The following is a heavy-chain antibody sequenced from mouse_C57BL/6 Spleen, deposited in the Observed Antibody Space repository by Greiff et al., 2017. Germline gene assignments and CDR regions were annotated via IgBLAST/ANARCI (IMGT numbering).Heavy chain of an antibody. Sequence: ESGPGLVKPSQSLSLTCSVTGYSITSGYYWNWIRQFPGNKLEWMGYISYDGSNNYNPSLKNRISITRDTSKNQFFLKLNSVTTEDTATYYCASPAAYYSNYYYAMDYWGQGTSVTVSS. V-gene: IGHV3-6*01. CDR3: ASPAAYYSNYYYAMDY. J-gene: IGHJ4*01. CDR2: ISYDGSN. D-gene: IGHD2-5*01. CDR1: GYSITSGYY.